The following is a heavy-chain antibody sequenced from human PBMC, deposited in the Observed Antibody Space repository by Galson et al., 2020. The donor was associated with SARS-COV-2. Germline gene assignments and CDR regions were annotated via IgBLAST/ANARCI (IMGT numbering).Heavy chain of an antibody. CDR2: IFIAGSEK. V-gene: IGHV3-33*01. CDR1: AFTFSDHA. Sequence: GGTLRLTCAASAFTFSDHAIHCVRQAPGTRLEREAQIFIAGSEKNYGDSVRGRFTIARDSSKNTVYLQMNNRRVDDTAVYYCARDGQSIRGWAFDYWGQGTLLTVSS. J-gene: IGHJ4*02. CDR3: ARDGQSIRGWAFDY. D-gene: IGHD6-19*01.